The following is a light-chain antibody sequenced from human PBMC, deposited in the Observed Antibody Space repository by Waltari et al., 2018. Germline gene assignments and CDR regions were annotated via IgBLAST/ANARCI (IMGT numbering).Light chain of an antibody. V-gene: IGLV3-1*01. J-gene: IGLJ3*02. CDR3: QALGTGAWV. CDR2: QDT. Sequence: SYELTQPPSVSVSPGQTASITCSGDILANTYPPLYQQKPGQSPLLVIYQDTKRPSQIPERFSGSKSANAATLTITGTQAVDEADYYCQALGTGAWVFGGGTKLTVL. CDR1: ILANTY.